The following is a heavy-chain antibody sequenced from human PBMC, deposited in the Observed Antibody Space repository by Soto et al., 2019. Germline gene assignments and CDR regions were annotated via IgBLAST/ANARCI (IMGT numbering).Heavy chain of an antibody. CDR2: IYYSGST. D-gene: IGHD1-1*01. CDR1: GDSISSGGYY. CDR3: ARWPQLEPRFDY. V-gene: IGHV4-31*03. J-gene: IGHJ4*02. Sequence: QVQLQESGPGLVKPSQTLSLTCTVSGDSISSGGYYWNWIRQHPGKGLEWIGIIYYSGSTYYNPSLRSRVTISVDTSKNQFSLKLSSVTAADTAVYYCARWPQLEPRFDYWGQGTLVTVSS.